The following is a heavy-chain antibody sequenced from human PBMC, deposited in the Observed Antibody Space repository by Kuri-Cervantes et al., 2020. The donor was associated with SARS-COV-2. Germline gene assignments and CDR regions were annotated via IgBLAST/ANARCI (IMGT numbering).Heavy chain of an antibody. D-gene: IGHD3-10*01. Sequence: SETLSLTCAVSGYSISSGYYWGWIRQPPGKGLEWIGSIYHSGSTYYNPSLKSRVTISVDTSKNQFSLKRSSVTAADTAVYYCARPLAGGTGSSDAFDFWGQGTLVTVSS. V-gene: IGHV4-38-2*01. J-gene: IGHJ3*01. CDR3: ARPLAGGTGSSDAFDF. CDR2: IYHSGST. CDR1: GYSISSGYY.